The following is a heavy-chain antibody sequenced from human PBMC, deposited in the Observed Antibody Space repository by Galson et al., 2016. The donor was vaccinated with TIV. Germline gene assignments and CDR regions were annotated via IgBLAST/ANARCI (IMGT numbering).Heavy chain of an antibody. CDR2: IYPGDSET. Sequence: QSGAEVKKPGESLKIFCKASGYTFTTYWIGWVRQMPGKGLEWMGIIYPGDSETKYSPSFEGQVTISADKSNNTAYLHWSSLKASDTAIYYCARRSTELGLDYWGQGVLVTVSS. CDR1: GYTFTTYW. CDR3: ARRSTELGLDY. D-gene: IGHD2/OR15-2a*01. J-gene: IGHJ4*02. V-gene: IGHV5-51*03.